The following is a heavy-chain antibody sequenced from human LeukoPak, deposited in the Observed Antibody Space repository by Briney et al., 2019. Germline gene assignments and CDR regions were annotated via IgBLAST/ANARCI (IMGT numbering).Heavy chain of an antibody. CDR2: ISWNSGSI. Sequence: GGSLRLSCAASGFTVSSNYMSWVRQAPGKGLEWVSGISWNSGSIGYEDSVKGRFTISRDNAKNSLYLQMNSLRAEDTALYYCAKSTSGSYFLSSFDYWGQGTLVTVSS. V-gene: IGHV3-9*01. J-gene: IGHJ4*02. D-gene: IGHD3-10*01. CDR3: AKSTSGSYFLSSFDY. CDR1: GFTVSSNY.